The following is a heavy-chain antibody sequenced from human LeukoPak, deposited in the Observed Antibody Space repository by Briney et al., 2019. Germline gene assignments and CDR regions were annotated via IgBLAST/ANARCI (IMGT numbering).Heavy chain of an antibody. D-gene: IGHD3-3*01. Sequence: SGGSLRLSCSASGFTFSSYAMHWVRQAPGKGLEYVSAISSNGGSTYYADSVKGRFTISRDNYKNTLYLKMSRQRAEDTAVYYCVKDLARPAATYYDFWSGPIGDYFDYWGQGTLVTVSA. CDR1: GFTFSSYA. CDR3: VKDLARPAATYYDFWSGPIGDYFDY. J-gene: IGHJ4*02. V-gene: IGHV3-64D*09. CDR2: ISSNGGST.